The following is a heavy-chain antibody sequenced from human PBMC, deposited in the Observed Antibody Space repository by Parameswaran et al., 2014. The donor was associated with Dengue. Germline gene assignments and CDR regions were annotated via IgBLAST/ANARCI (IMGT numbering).Heavy chain of an antibody. CDR2: MNPNSGNT. D-gene: IGHD6-19*01. V-gene: IGHV1-8*01. Sequence: WVRQAPGQGLEWMGWMNPNSGNTGYAQKFQGRVTMTRNTSISTAYMELSSLRSEDTAVYYCATLTHSGLGFYWGQGTLVTVSS. J-gene: IGHJ4*02. CDR3: ATLTHSGLGFY.